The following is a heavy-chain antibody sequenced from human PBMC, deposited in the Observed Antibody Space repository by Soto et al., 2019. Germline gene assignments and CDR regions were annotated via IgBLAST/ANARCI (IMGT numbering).Heavy chain of an antibody. V-gene: IGHV4-34*01. CDR2: INHSRST. Sequence: QVQLQQWGAGLLKPSETLSLTCAVYGGSFNGYYWTWIRQPPGKGREWIGEINHSRSTNYNPSLKSRVTISVDTSKNQISLKLTSVTAADTAVYDWARRYCTSTSCLPGFDPGGRGTLVTVSS. D-gene: IGHD2-2*01. J-gene: IGHJ5*02. CDR3: ARRYCTSTSCLPGFDP. CDR1: GGSFNGYY.